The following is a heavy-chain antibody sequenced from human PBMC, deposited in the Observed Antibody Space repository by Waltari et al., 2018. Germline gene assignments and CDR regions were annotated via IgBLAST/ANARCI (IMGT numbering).Heavy chain of an antibody. CDR2: FSSSSTYI. V-gene: IGHV3-21*01. CDR3: ARVFYSSMGNFGMDV. D-gene: IGHD6-13*01. CDR1: GFIFNIYD. J-gene: IGHJ6*02. Sequence: EVQLVESGGGLVKPGGSLRLSCAASGFIFNIYDMNWVRQAPGKGLEWVSSFSSSSTYIYYADSVKGRFTISRDNAKNSLYLQMNSLRAEDTAVYYCARVFYSSMGNFGMDVWGQGTTVTVSS.